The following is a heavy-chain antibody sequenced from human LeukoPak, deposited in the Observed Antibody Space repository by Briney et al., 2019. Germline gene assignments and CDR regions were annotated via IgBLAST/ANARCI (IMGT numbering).Heavy chain of an antibody. CDR1: VGTFSSYA. D-gene: IGHD3-22*01. J-gene: IGHJ4*02. V-gene: IGHV1-69*05. CDR2: IIPIFGTA. Sequence: GASVKVSFKASVGTFSSYAISWVRPAPGQGLEWVGGIIPIFGTANYVQKFQGRVTITTDESTSTAYMELSSLRTEDTAVYYCASSGRKVVVIRYYFDYWGKGTLVTVSS. CDR3: ASSGRKVVVIRYYFDY.